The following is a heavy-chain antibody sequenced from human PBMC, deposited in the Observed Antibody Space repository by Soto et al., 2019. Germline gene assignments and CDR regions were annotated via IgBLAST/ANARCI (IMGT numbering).Heavy chain of an antibody. Sequence: GGSVKVPCKVSGYTLTELSMHWVRQAPGKGLEWMGGFDPEDGETIYAQKFQGRVTMTEDTSTDTAYMELSSLRSEDTAVYYCATIRPYYDILTGYFGDYFDYWGQGTLVNVSS. CDR1: GYTLTELS. V-gene: IGHV1-24*01. D-gene: IGHD3-9*01. J-gene: IGHJ4*02. CDR2: FDPEDGET. CDR3: ATIRPYYDILTGYFGDYFDY.